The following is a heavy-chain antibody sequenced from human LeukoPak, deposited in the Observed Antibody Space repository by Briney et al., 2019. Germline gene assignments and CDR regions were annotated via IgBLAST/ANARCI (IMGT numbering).Heavy chain of an antibody. Sequence: GGSLRLSCAASGLTFSDYYMSWIRQAPGKGLEWVSYISSSGNIIYYADSVRGRFTISRDNAKNSLYLQMNSLRAEDTAVYYCARRGVQLQRISWFDPWGQGTLVTVSS. D-gene: IGHD1-1*01. CDR3: ARRGVQLQRISWFDP. J-gene: IGHJ5*02. CDR2: ISSSGNII. CDR1: GLTFSDYY. V-gene: IGHV3-11*01.